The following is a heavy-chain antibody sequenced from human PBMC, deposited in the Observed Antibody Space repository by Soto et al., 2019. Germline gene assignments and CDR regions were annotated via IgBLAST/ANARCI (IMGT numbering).Heavy chain of an antibody. Sequence: QVQLQESGPGLVKPSETLSLTCTVSGGSISSYYWSCIRQPPGKGLEWMGYIYYSGSTNYNPSLKSRVTISVDTSNNQFSLKLSSVTAADTAVYYCAREGLITGTRSYYYGMDVWGQGTTVTVSS. D-gene: IGHD1-7*01. CDR2: IYYSGST. CDR3: AREGLITGTRSYYYGMDV. V-gene: IGHV4-59*01. CDR1: GGSISSYY. J-gene: IGHJ6*02.